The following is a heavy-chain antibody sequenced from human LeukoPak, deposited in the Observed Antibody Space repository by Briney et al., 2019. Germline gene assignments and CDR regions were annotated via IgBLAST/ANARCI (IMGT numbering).Heavy chain of an antibody. D-gene: IGHD2-2*01. CDR2: MNPNSGNT. CDR1: GYTFTSYD. V-gene: IGHV1-8*01. CDR3: ARNMAEGYCSSTSCYPGVYYMDV. Sequence: GASVKVSCKASGYTFTSYDINWVRQATGQGLEWMGWMNPNSGNTGYAQKFQGRVTMTRDTSISTAYMELSRLRSDDTAVYYCARNMAEGYCSSTSCYPGVYYMDVWGKGTTVTVSS. J-gene: IGHJ6*03.